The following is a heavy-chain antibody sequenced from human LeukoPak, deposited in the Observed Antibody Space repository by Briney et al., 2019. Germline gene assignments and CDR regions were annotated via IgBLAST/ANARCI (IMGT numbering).Heavy chain of an antibody. CDR2: IRSKAYGGTT. CDR3: TRDLTYYYANDAFDI. J-gene: IGHJ3*02. Sequence: GGSLRLSCTASGFTFGDYAMSWVRQAPGKGLEWVGFIRSKAYGGTTEYAASVKGRFTISRDDSKSIAYLQMNSLKTEDTAVYYCTRDLTYYYANDAFDIWGQGTMVTVSS. D-gene: IGHD3-10*01. V-gene: IGHV3-49*04. CDR1: GFTFGDYA.